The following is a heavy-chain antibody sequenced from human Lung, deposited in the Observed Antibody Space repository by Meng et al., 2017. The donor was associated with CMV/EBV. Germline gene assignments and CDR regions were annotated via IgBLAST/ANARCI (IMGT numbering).Heavy chain of an antibody. CDR3: ATAYNRWPSDY. J-gene: IGHJ4*02. V-gene: IGHV3-74*01. CDR2: INSDGLRT. D-gene: IGHD5-24*01. CDR1: GFTFSSHW. Sequence: GEFXKISCAVSGFTFSSHWMHWVRQAPGGGLVWVAHINSDGLRTNYADSVKGRFTISRDNVKDTLYLQMNSLGVDDTAVYYCATAYNRWPSDYWGQGTLVTVSS.